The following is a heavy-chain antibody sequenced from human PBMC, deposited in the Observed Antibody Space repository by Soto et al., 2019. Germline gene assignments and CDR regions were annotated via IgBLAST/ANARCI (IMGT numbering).Heavy chain of an antibody. CDR2: IYTSGST. D-gene: IGHD6-19*01. CDR1: GVSISNSSYY. CDR3: ARDYCRIAVAGPVPNWFPT. J-gene: IGHJ5*02. Sequence: PSKSPSLTCTVSGVSISNSSYYWGWIRRPPGKGLEWIGRIYTSGSTNYNPSLKSRVTMSVDTSKNQFSLKLSSVTAADTAVYYCARDYCRIAVAGPVPNWFPTWGQG. V-gene: IGHV4-39*07.